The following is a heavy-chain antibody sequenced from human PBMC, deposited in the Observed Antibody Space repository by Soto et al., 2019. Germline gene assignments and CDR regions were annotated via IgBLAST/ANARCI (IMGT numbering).Heavy chain of an antibody. V-gene: IGHV4-59*01. CDR1: GGTISSYY. D-gene: IGHD5-12*01. CDR2: IYYSGST. CDR3: ARRLYDFSATMDV. Sequence: QVQLQESGPGLVKPSETLSLTCTVSGGTISSYYWSWIRQPPGKGLECIGYIYYSGSTNYNPSLTSRVTISVGTSKTQFSLKLSSVTAADTAVYYCARRLYDFSATMDVWGQGTTVTVSS. J-gene: IGHJ6*02.